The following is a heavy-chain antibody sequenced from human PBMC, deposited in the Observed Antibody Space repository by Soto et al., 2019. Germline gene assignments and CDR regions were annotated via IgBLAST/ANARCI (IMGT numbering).Heavy chain of an antibody. CDR2: ISAYNGNT. D-gene: IGHD3-22*01. CDR1: GYTFTSYG. Sequence: ASVKVSCKASGYTFTSYGISWVRQAPGQGLEWMGWISAYNGNTNYAQELQGRVTMTTDTSTSTAYMELRSLRSDDTAVYYCARDHLTPNYYDSSGHGWRDWFDPWGQGTLVTVSS. CDR3: ARDHLTPNYYDSSGHGWRDWFDP. V-gene: IGHV1-18*01. J-gene: IGHJ5*02.